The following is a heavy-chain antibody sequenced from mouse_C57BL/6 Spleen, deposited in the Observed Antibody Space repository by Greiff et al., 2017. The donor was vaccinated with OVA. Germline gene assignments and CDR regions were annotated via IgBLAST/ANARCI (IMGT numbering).Heavy chain of an antibody. CDR3: ARSGVITTVVAKYFDV. V-gene: IGHV1-52*01. CDR2: IDPSDSET. CDR1: GYTFTSYW. Sequence: QVQLQQPGAELVRPGSSVKLSCKASGYTFTSYWMHWVKQRPLQGLEWIGNIDPSDSETHYNQKFKDKATLTVDKSSSTAYMQLSSLTSEDSAVYYCARSGVITTVVAKYFDVWGTGTTVTVSA. J-gene: IGHJ1*03. D-gene: IGHD1-1*01.